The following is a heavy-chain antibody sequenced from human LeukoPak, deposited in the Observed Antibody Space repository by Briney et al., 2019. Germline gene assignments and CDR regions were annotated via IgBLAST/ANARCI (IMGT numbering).Heavy chain of an antibody. CDR2: INPNSGGT. CDR3: ARTMIVVVPPDY. J-gene: IGHJ4*02. V-gene: IGHV1-2*02. CDR1: GYTFTGYY. Sequence: ASVKLSCKASGYTFTGYYMHWVRQAPGQGLEWMGWINPNSGGTNYAQKFQGRVTMTRDTSISTAYMELSRLRSDDTAVYYCARTMIVVVPPDYWGQGTLFTVSS. D-gene: IGHD3-22*01.